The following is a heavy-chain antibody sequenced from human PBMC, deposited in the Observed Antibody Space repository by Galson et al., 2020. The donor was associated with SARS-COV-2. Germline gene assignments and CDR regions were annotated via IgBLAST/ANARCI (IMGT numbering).Heavy chain of an antibody. CDR3: ARDMGGPTVGTHWYFDL. J-gene: IGHJ2*01. V-gene: IGHV3-11*05. CDR1: GFTFSDFY. D-gene: IGHD1-7*01. CDR2: ISNSGTFT. Sequence: GGSLRLSCAASGFTFSDFYMSWIRQVPGKGLEWISYISNSGTFTKYADSVRGRFTISRDDAEGSLFLQLNNLKTEDTAVYYCARDMGGPTVGTHWYFDLWGRGSLVTVSP.